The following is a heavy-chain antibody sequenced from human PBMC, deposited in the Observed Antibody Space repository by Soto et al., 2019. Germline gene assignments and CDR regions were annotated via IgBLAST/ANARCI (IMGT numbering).Heavy chain of an antibody. D-gene: IGHD5-12*01. J-gene: IGHJ4*02. CDR3: ARRMVATETFYS. V-gene: IGHV4-59*08. CDR1: GGSISSYY. CDR2: IDYSGST. Sequence: PSETLSLTCTVSGGSISSYYWSWIRQPPGKGLEWIGYIDYSGSTKYNPSLNSRVTISVDTSKNQFSLTVTSVTAADSAVYYCARRMVATETFYSWGQGTLVTASS.